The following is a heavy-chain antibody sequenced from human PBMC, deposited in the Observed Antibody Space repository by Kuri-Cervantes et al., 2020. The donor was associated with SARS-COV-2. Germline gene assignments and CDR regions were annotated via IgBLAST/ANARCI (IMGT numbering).Heavy chain of an antibody. D-gene: IGHD6-19*01. CDR2: IYHSGST. CDR1: GYSISSGYY. J-gene: IGHJ5*02. V-gene: IGHV4-38-2*01. Sequence: SETLSLTCAVSGYSISSGYYWGWIRQPPGKGLEWIGSIYHSGSTYYNPSLKSRVTISVDTSKNQFSLKLTSVTPEDTAVYYCACGWLRGWFDPWGQGTLVTVSS. CDR3: ACGWLRGWFDP.